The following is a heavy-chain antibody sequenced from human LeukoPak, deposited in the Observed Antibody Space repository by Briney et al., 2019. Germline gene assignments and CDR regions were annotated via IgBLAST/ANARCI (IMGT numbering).Heavy chain of an antibody. CDR1: GGSISTYY. Sequence: SETLSLTCTVSGGSISTYYWSWIRQPPGKGLEWIGFIYYSGSTNYNPSLKSRITMSVDTSKNQFSLKLNSVTAADTAVYYCARDRVTDYYDSSGYYYNWFDPWGQGTLATVSS. V-gene: IGHV4-59*01. J-gene: IGHJ5*02. CDR2: IYYSGST. D-gene: IGHD3-22*01. CDR3: ARDRVTDYYDSSGYYYNWFDP.